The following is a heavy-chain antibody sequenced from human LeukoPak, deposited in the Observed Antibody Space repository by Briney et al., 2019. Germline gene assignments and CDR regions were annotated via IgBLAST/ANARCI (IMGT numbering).Heavy chain of an antibody. V-gene: IGHV3-53*01. CDR3: ARDLGRGYFRGGSCYSLYFDL. CDR2: IYSGDNT. Sequence: GGSLRLSCAASGCTVGSNYISWVRRAPGKGLGWVSVIYSGDNTYYADSVKGRFTISRDNSKKTLNLQMNSLRAEDTAVYYCARDLGRGYFRGGSCYSLYFDLWGRGTLVTVSS. J-gene: IGHJ2*01. D-gene: IGHD2-15*01. CDR1: GCTVGSNY.